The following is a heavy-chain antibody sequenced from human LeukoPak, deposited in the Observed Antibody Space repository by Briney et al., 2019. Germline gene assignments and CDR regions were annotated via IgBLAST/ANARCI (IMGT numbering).Heavy chain of an antibody. D-gene: IGHD6-19*01. CDR2: FGGDGKT. Sequence: GGSLRLSCAASGFTFIGSAMCWVRQAPGKGLEWVSGFGGDGKTYYAGSVNGRFTISRDDSNNMLYLQMNRLRDEDTALYYCAKDLWGWSATDVWGQGTTVTVSS. V-gene: IGHV3-23*01. CDR1: GFTFIGSA. CDR3: AKDLWGWSATDV. J-gene: IGHJ6*02.